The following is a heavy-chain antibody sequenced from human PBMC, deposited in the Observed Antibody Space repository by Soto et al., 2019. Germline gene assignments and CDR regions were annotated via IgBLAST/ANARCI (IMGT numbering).Heavy chain of an antibody. CDR3: AKRTSGSDDYFDY. V-gene: IGHV3-23*01. CDR1: GFTFSSYA. J-gene: IGHJ4*02. D-gene: IGHD1-26*01. CDR2: ISGSGGST. Sequence: GGSLRLSCAASGFTFSSYAMSWVRQAPGKGLERVSVISGSGGSTNYADSVKGRFSISRDNSKNTLYLQMNSLRADDTAVYYCAKRTSGSDDYFDYWGQGTLVTVSS.